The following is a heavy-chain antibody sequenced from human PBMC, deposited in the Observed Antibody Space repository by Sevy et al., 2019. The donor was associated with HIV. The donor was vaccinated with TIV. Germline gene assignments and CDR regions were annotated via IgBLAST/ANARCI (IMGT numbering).Heavy chain of an antibody. D-gene: IGHD6-6*01. CDR1: GYTFTSYA. CDR2: INAGNGNT. Sequence: ASVKVSCKASGYTFTSYAMHWVRQAPGQRLEWMGWINAGNGNTKYSQTFQGRVTITRDTSASTAYIELSSLRSEDTAVYYCARDKYSSSSGYYYYYMDVWGKGTTVTVSS. J-gene: IGHJ6*03. CDR3: ARDKYSSSSGYYYYYMDV. V-gene: IGHV1-3*01.